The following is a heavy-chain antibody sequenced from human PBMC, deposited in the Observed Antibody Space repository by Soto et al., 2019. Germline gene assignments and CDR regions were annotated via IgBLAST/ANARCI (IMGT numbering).Heavy chain of an antibody. CDR2: TYYRSKWYN. CDR1: GDSVSSNSAA. V-gene: IGHV6-1*01. Sequence: SQTLSLTCAISGDSVSSNSAAWNWIRQSPSRGLEWLGRTYYRSKWYNDCAVSVKSRITINPDTSKNQFSLQLNSVTPEDTAVFYCEREGDRGSFKTWFAPGGQEPLVTVPS. CDR3: EREGDRGSFKTWFAP. J-gene: IGHJ5*02. D-gene: IGHD3-16*01.